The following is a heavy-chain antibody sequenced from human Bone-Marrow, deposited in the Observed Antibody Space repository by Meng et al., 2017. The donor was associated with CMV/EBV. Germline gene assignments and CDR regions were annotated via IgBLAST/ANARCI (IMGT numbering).Heavy chain of an antibody. CDR2: ISAYNGNT. Sequence: ASVKVSCKASGYTFTSYGISWVRQAPGQGLEWMGWISAYNGNTNYAQKLQGRVTMTTDTSTSTAYMELRSLRSDDTAVYYCASGSITTFGVVIPNWFDPWGQGTLVTVSS. J-gene: IGHJ5*02. D-gene: IGHD3-3*01. V-gene: IGHV1-18*01. CDR1: GYTFTSYG. CDR3: ASGSITTFGVVIPNWFDP.